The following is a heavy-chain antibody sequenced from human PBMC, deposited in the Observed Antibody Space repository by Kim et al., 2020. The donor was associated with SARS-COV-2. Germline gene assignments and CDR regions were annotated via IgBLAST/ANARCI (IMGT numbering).Heavy chain of an antibody. D-gene: IGHD5-12*01. CDR3: ARDSKWDIVATEGYFDY. Sequence: GGSLRLSCAASGFTFSSYSMNWVRQAPGKGLEWVSSISSSSSYIYYADSVKGRFTISRDNAKNSLYLQMNSLRAEDTAVYYCARDSKWDIVATEGYFDYWGQGTLVTVSS. V-gene: IGHV3-21*01. CDR1: GFTFSSYS. CDR2: ISSSSSYI. J-gene: IGHJ4*02.